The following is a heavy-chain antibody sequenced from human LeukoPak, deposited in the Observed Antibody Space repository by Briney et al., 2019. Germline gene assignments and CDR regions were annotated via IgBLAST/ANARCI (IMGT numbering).Heavy chain of an antibody. V-gene: IGHV3-21*01. CDR2: ISRNSTYI. J-gene: IGHJ4*02. D-gene: IGHD3-22*01. CDR1: GFTFSRYS. Sequence: KPGGSLRLSCAASGFTFSRYSMNWVRQAPGKGLEWVSSISRNSTYIYYADSLKGRFTVSRDNARNSLYLQVNSLRVEDTAVYYCAREPYDSSGYYFDYWGQGTLVTVSS. CDR3: AREPYDSSGYYFDY.